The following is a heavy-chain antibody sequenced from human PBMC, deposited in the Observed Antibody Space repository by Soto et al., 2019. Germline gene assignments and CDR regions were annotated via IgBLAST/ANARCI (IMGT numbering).Heavy chain of an antibody. Sequence: QVHLVQSCAEVKKPGASVTVSCKTSGYTFTDYAIYWVRQAPGQSLEWMGWISTGNGNTKFSQKFQGRVTITRDTSATTAYMELISLRSEDTAVYYCAKGSRMWTPDYWGQGTLVTVSS. CDR1: GYTFTDYA. CDR3: AKGSRMWTPDY. CDR2: ISTGNGNT. J-gene: IGHJ4*02. V-gene: IGHV1-3*04. D-gene: IGHD2-21*01.